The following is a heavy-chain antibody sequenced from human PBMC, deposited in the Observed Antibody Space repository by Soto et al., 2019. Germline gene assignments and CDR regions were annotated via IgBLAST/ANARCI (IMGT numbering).Heavy chain of an antibody. D-gene: IGHD1-26*01. J-gene: IGHJ3*02. CDR3: AREVISPATSEAFDI. V-gene: IGHV4-31*03. CDR1: GGSLSSDNFF. CDR2: IYHTGAA. Sequence: QVQLQESGPGLVKPSQTLSVTCTVSGGSLSSDNFFWSWVRQHPETGLEWVGYIYHTGAAYYNPSLKSRLTISLDTSKNRFSLSLISVTAADTAVYYCAREVISPATSEAFDIWGQGTMVTVSS.